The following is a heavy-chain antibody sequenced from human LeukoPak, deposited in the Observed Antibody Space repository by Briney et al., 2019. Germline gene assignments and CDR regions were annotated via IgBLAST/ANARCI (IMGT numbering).Heavy chain of an antibody. CDR2: MNPNSGNT. CDR1: GYTFTSYD. D-gene: IGHD1-20*01. V-gene: IGHV1-8*01. Sequence: GASVKVSCKASGYTFTSYDINWVRQATGQGLEWMGWMNPNSGNTGYAQKFQGRVTMTRNTSISTAYMELRSLRSDDTAVYYCARSNWNDVYFDYWGQGTLVTVSS. CDR3: ARSNWNDVYFDY. J-gene: IGHJ4*02.